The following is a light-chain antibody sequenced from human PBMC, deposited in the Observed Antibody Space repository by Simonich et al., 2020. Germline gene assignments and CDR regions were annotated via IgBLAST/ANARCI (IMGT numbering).Light chain of an antibody. CDR3: SSYTSSSTWV. V-gene: IGLV2-14*01. CDR2: DVS. Sequence: QSALTQPASVSGSPGQSITISCPGTNRDVGGYNYVSWYQQHPGKAPKLMIYDVSKRPSGVSNRFSGSKSGNTASLTISGLQAEDEADYYCSSYTSSSTWVFGGGTKLSVL. J-gene: IGLJ3*02. CDR1: NRDVGGYNY.